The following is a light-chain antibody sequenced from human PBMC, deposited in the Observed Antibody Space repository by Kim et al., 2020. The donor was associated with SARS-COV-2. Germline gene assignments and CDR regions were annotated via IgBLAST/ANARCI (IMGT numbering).Light chain of an antibody. Sequence: EIVMTQSPATLSVSPGESATLSCRASQSVSSNLAWYQQKPGQAPRLLIYGASTRATGIPGRFSGSGYGTEFSLTISSLQSEDLAVYYCQQYNTWPPYTFGQGTKLEI. V-gene: IGKV3-15*01. CDR2: GAS. J-gene: IGKJ2*01. CDR1: QSVSSN. CDR3: QQYNTWPPYT.